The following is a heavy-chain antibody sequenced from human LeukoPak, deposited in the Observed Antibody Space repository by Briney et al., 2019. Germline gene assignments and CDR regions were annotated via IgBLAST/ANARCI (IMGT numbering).Heavy chain of an antibody. Sequence: SETLSLTCAVYGGSFSGYYWGWIRQPPGKGLEWIGSIYHGGSTYYNPSLKSRVTISVDTSKNQFSLNLSSVTAADTAVYYCARSHYYGSGSYSDYWGQGTLVTVSS. CDR1: GGSFSGYY. CDR3: ARSHYYGSGSYSDY. D-gene: IGHD3-10*01. CDR2: IYHGGST. J-gene: IGHJ4*02. V-gene: IGHV4-38-2*01.